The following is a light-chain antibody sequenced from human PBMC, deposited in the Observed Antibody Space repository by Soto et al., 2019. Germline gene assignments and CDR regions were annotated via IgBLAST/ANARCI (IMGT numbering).Light chain of an antibody. Sequence: DIQMSQSPSTLSASVGDRVTITCRASQSLSSWLAWYQQKPEKAPKLLIYKASNLESGVPSRFSGSGSGTEFTLTINGLQPDDLATYYCQQSYTTPLTFGGGTKVDIK. V-gene: IGKV1-5*03. J-gene: IGKJ4*01. CDR1: QSLSSW. CDR3: QQSYTTPLT. CDR2: KAS.